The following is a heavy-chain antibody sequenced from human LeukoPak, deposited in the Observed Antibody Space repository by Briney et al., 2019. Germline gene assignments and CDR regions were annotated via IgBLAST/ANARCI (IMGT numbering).Heavy chain of an antibody. CDR3: AREAIYPDY. Sequence: PSETLSLTCTASGGSVSSGSYYWSWIRQPPGKGLEWIGYIYYSGSTNYNPSLKSRVTISVDTSKNQFSLKLSSVTAADTAVYYCAREAIYPDYWGQGTLVTVSS. CDR1: GGSVSSGSYY. D-gene: IGHD2-2*02. V-gene: IGHV4-61*01. CDR2: IYYSGST. J-gene: IGHJ4*02.